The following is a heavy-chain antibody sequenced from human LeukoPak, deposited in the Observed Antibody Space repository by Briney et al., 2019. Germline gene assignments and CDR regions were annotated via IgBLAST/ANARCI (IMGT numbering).Heavy chain of an antibody. CDR2: IIPIFGTA. D-gene: IGHD6-13*01. CDR1: GGTFSSYA. V-gene: IGHV1-69*13. CDR3: ARDLVYSSPPAGMDV. J-gene: IGHJ6*02. Sequence: SVKVSCKASGGTFSSYAISWVQQAPGQGLEWMGGIIPIFGTANYAQKFQGRVTITADESTSTAYMELSSLRSEDTAVYYCARDLVYSSPPAGMDVWGQGTTVTVSS.